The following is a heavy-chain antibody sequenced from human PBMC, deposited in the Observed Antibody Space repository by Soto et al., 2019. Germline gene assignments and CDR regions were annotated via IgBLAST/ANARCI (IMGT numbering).Heavy chain of an antibody. Sequence: GGSLRLSCTASGFTFGDYAMSWFRQAPGKGLEWVGFIRSKAYGGTTEYAASVKGRFTISRDDSKSIAYLQMNSLKTEDTAVYYCTMAMGAYYYDSSGYYHDWGQGTLVTVSS. J-gene: IGHJ4*02. CDR1: GFTFGDYA. V-gene: IGHV3-49*03. CDR3: TMAMGAYYYDSSGYYHD. CDR2: IRSKAYGGTT. D-gene: IGHD3-22*01.